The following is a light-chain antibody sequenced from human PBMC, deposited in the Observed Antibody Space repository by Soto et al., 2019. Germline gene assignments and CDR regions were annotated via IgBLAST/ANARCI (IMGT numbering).Light chain of an antibody. V-gene: IGKV2-28*01. CDR2: LGS. CDR3: MQALQTGVT. Sequence: DIVMTQSPLSLPVTPGEPASISCRSSQSLLHSNGYNYLDWYLQKPGQSTQLLIYLGSNRASGVPDRFSGSGSGTDFTLTISRVEAEDVGVYYCMQALQTGVTVGPGTKVDI. J-gene: IGKJ3*01. CDR1: QSLLHSNGYNY.